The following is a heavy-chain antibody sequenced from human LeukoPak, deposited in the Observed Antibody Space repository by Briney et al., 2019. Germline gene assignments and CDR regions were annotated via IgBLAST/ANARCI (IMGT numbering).Heavy chain of an antibody. CDR3: ARDPPGY. J-gene: IGHJ4*02. CDR2: IKQDGSEK. CDR1: GFTFSRYW. Sequence: GGSLRLSCATSGFTFSRYWMSWVRQAPGKGLEWVANIKQDGSEKYYVDSVKGRFTISRDNAKNSLYLQMNSLRAEDTAVYYCARDPPGYWGQGTLVTVSS. V-gene: IGHV3-7*01.